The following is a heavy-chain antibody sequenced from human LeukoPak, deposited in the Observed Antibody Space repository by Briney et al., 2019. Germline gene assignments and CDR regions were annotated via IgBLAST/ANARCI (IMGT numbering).Heavy chain of an antibody. CDR3: ARHGAAAGGDFDY. D-gene: IGHD6-13*01. CDR2: IYYSGST. CDR1: GGSISSYY. Sequence: SSETLSLTCTVSGGSISSYYWSWIRQPPGKGLEWIGYIYYSGSTNYNPSLKGRVTISVDTSKNQFSLKLSSVTAADTAVYYCARHGAAAGGDFDYWGQGTLVTVSS. J-gene: IGHJ4*02. V-gene: IGHV4-59*08.